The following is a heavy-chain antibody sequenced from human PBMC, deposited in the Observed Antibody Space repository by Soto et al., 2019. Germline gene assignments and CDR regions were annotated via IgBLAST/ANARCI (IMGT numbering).Heavy chain of an antibody. V-gene: IGHV4-59*01. CDR2: IYYSGST. J-gene: IGHJ5*02. D-gene: IGHD2-15*01. CDR1: GGSISSYY. CDR3: ARNLGYCSGGSCSPYNWFDP. Sequence: SETLSLTCTVSGGSISSYYWSWIRQPPGKGLEWIGYIYYSGSTNYNPSLKSRVTISVDTSKNQFSLKLSSVTAADTAVYYCARNLGYCSGGSCSPYNWFDPWGQGTLVTVSS.